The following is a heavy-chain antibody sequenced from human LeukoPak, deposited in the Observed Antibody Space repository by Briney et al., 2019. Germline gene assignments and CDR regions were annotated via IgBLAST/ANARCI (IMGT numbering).Heavy chain of an antibody. CDR1: GGSISSYY. V-gene: IGHV4-4*07. D-gene: IGHD3-22*01. Sequence: SETLSLTCTVSGGSISSYYWSWIRQPAGKGLEWIGRIYTSGSTNYNPSLKSRVTMSVDTSKNQFSLKLSSVTAADTAVYYCARVKPLSGSNDDFDIWGQGTMVTVSS. CDR2: IYTSGST. CDR3: ARVKPLSGSNDDFDI. J-gene: IGHJ3*02.